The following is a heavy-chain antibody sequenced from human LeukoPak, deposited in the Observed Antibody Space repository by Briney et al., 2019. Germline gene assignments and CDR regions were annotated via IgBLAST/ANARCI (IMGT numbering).Heavy chain of an antibody. Sequence: KPSETLSLICAVSGYSISSGYYWGWVRQPPGKGLEWIGSIYHSGYTYYNPSLKSRVTISVDTSKNQFSLKLSSVTAADTAVYYCARQDTVSLVLDWFDPWGQGTLVTVSS. J-gene: IGHJ5*02. CDR3: ARQDTVSLVLDWFDP. V-gene: IGHV4-38-2*01. CDR1: GYSISSGYY. D-gene: IGHD5-18*01. CDR2: IYHSGYT.